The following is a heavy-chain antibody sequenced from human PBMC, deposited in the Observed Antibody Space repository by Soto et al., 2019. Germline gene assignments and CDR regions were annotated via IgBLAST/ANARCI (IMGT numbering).Heavy chain of an antibody. CDR2: IIPVFRPA. D-gene: IGHD2-21*02. V-gene: IGHV1-69*13. J-gene: IGHJ6*02. CDR3: ARRYCASDNCPLFYYFVDL. CDR1: GGTFNKFA. Sequence: ASVKVSCEASGGTFNKFAFSWVRQAPGQGFEWMGGIIPVFRPANYAQRFRGRITITADEYTSTVYLYLNDLRSDDTAVYYCARRYCASDNCPLFYYFVDLWGLGTTVTVSS.